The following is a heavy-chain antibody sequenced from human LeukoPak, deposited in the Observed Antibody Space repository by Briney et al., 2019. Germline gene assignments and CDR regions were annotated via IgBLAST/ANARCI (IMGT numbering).Heavy chain of an antibody. J-gene: IGHJ4*02. CDR1: GGSISSYY. Sequence: PSETLSLTCTVSGGSISSYYWSWLRQPAGKGLEWIGRIYTSGSTNYNPSLKGRVTMSVDTSKNQFSLKLSSVTAADTAVYYCARGLSYYDSSGYYYDYFDYWGQGTLVTVSS. CDR3: ARGLSYYDSSGYYYDYFDY. D-gene: IGHD3-22*01. CDR2: IYTSGST. V-gene: IGHV4-4*07.